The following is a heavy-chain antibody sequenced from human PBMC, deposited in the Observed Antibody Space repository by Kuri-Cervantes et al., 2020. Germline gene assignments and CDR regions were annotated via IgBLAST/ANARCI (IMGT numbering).Heavy chain of an antibody. CDR3: ARTYCSGGSCYDHFDY. CDR1: GGTFSSYT. Sequence: SVKVSCKASGGTFSSYTISWVRQAPGQGLEWMGRIIPILGIANYAQKFQGRVTITADKSTSTAYMELSSLRSEDTAVYYCARTYCSGGSCYDHFDYWGQGTLVTVSS. CDR2: IIPILGIA. D-gene: IGHD2-15*01. J-gene: IGHJ4*02. V-gene: IGHV1-69*02.